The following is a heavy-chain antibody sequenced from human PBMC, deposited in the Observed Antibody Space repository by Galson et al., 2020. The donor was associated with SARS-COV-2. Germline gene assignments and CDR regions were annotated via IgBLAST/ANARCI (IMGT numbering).Heavy chain of an antibody. V-gene: IGHV3-53*01. CDR1: GFTVSSNY. CDR3: ARDLKDIV. D-gene: IGHD2-15*01. Sequence: GESLKISCAASGFTVSSNYMSWVRQAPGKGLEWVSVIYSGGSTYYADSVKGRFTISRDNSKNTLYLQMNSLRAKDTAVYYCARDLKDIVWGQGTLVTVSS. J-gene: IGHJ4*02. CDR2: IYSGGST.